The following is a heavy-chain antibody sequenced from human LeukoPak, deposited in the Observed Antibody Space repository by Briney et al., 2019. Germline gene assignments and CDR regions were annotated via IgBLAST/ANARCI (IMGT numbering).Heavy chain of an antibody. D-gene: IGHD3-22*01. V-gene: IGHV4-38-2*02. CDR2: IYHSGST. J-gene: IGHJ4*02. CDR3: ARITGYYDSSGYYFDY. CDR1: GYSISSGYY. Sequence: SETLSLTCTVSGYSISSGYYWGWIRQPPGKGLEWIASIYHSGSTYYNPSLRSRVTISVDTSKNQFSLKLNSVTAADTAVFYCARITGYYDSSGYYFDYWGQGTLVTVSS.